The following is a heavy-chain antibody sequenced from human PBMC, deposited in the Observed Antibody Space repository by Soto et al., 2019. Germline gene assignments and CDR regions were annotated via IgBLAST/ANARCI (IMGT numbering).Heavy chain of an antibody. Sequence: GGSLRLSCAASGGTFSSYGMHWVRQAPGKGLEWVAVISYDGSNKYYADSVKGRFTISRDNSKNTLYLQMNSLRAEDTAVYYCAKSVTTFDYYYYGMDVWGQGTTVTVSS. CDR2: ISYDGSNK. V-gene: IGHV3-30*18. D-gene: IGHD4-17*01. CDR1: GGTFSSYG. J-gene: IGHJ6*02. CDR3: AKSVTTFDYYYYGMDV.